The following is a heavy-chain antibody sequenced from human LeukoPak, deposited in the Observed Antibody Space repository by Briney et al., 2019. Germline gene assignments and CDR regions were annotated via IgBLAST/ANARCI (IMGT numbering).Heavy chain of an antibody. Sequence: PSETLSLTCTVSGGSISSSSYYWSWIRQPPGKGLEWIGYIYYSGSTYYNPSLKSRVTISVDTSKNQFSLKLSSVTAADTAVYYCARGTGHYYDSSAYFDYWGQGTLVTVSS. CDR1: GGSISSSSYY. V-gene: IGHV4-30-4*01. CDR2: IYYSGST. J-gene: IGHJ4*02. CDR3: ARGTGHYYDSSAYFDY. D-gene: IGHD3-22*01.